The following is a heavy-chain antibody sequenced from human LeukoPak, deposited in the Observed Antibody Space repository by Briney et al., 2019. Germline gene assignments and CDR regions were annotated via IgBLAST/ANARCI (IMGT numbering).Heavy chain of an antibody. V-gene: IGHV3-11*04. CDR3: ARGPLFDY. CDR2: ISRSGSTK. Sequence: GGSLRLSCAASGFTFSDYNMRWIRQAPGKGLEWVSSISRSGSTKYYADSVKGRFTISRDNAKNSLYLQMNSLRAEDTAVYYCARGPLFDYWGQGTLVTVSS. J-gene: IGHJ4*02. CDR1: GFTFSDYN.